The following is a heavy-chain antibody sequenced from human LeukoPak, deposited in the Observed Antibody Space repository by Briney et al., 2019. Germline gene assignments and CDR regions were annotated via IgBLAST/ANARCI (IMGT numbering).Heavy chain of an antibody. V-gene: IGHV3-53*01. CDR3: ARLYCGGDCYDYYYYYYMDV. J-gene: IGHJ6*03. CDR1: GFTVSSNY. D-gene: IGHD2-21*01. Sequence: GGSLRLSCAASGFTVSSNYMSWVRQAPGKGLEWVSVIYSGGSAYYADSVKGRFTISRDNSKNTLYLQMNSLRAEDTAVYYCARLYCGGDCYDYYYYYYMDVWGKGTTVTVSS. CDR2: IYSGGSA.